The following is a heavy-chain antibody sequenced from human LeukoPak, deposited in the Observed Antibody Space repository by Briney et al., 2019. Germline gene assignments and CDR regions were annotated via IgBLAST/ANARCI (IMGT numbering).Heavy chain of an antibody. CDR3: GKDLGSSARYLDRVDY. J-gene: IGHJ4*02. CDR1: GFMFSNYS. CDR2: ISISSYYI. D-gene: IGHD2-2*01. Sequence: PGGSLRLSCATSGFMFSNYSMNWVRQAPGRGLEWVSSISISSYYIYYADSVKGRFTLSRDNSKNTVYLQMNSLRAEDTAVYYCGKDLGSSARYLDRVDYWGQGTLVTVSS. V-gene: IGHV3-21*06.